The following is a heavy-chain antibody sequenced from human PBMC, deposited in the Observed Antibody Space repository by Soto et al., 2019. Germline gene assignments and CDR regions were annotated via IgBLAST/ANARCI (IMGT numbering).Heavy chain of an antibody. CDR3: ARDKATRVGDDAFDI. CDR1: GGTFSSYA. J-gene: IGHJ3*02. CDR2: IIPIFGTA. Sequence: QVQLVQSGAEVKKTGSSVTVSCKDSGGTFSSYAISWVRQAPGQGLEWMGGIIPIFGTANYAQQFQGRVTITADESTSTDYMELSSLRSEDTAVYYCARDKATRVGDDAFDIWGQGTMVTVSS. V-gene: IGHV1-69*01. D-gene: IGHD1-26*01.